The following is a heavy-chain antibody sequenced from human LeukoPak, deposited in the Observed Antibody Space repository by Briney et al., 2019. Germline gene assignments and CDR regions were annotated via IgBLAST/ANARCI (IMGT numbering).Heavy chain of an antibody. CDR1: GYSFTNYW. CDR3: ARGIAGYNSRGFDY. Sequence: GESLQISCKGSGYSFTNYWIAWVRQMPGKGLEWMGIIYPGDSDTRYSPSFQGQVTISADKSISTASLQWSSLKASDTAIYYCARGIAGYNSRGFDYWGQGTLVTVSS. V-gene: IGHV5-51*01. D-gene: IGHD3-10*01. J-gene: IGHJ4*02. CDR2: IYPGDSDT.